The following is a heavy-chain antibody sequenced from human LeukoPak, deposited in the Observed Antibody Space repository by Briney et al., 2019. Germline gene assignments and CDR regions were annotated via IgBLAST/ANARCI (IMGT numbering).Heavy chain of an antibody. Sequence: ASVNVSCKASGYTFTGYYMHWVRQAPGQGLEWMGWINPNSGGTNYAQKFQGRVTMTRDTSISTAYMELSRLRSDDTAVYYCARDAGGNYYYYMDVWGKGTTVTVSS. V-gene: IGHV1-2*02. CDR3: ARDAGGNYYYYMDV. CDR1: GYTFTGYY. J-gene: IGHJ6*03. CDR2: INPNSGGT. D-gene: IGHD6-13*01.